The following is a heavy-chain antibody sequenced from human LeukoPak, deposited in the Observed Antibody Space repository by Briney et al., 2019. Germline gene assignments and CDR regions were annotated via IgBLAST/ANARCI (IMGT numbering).Heavy chain of an antibody. J-gene: IGHJ5*02. D-gene: IGHD3-22*01. CDR2: VYYTGSA. Sequence: PSETLSLTCTVSGGSISSISYHWAWIRQPPGKGLEWIATVYYTGSAYYNPSLKSRVTISVGTSKNQFSLKLSSVTAADTAVYYCARTYYYDSSANWFDPWGQGTLVTVSS. V-gene: IGHV4-39*07. CDR3: ARTYYYDSSANWFDP. CDR1: GGSISSISYH.